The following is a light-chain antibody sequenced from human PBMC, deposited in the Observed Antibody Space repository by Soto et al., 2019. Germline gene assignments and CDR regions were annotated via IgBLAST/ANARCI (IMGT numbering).Light chain of an antibody. CDR3: QQYGSSPPWT. Sequence: EIVLTQSPGTLSLSPGERATLSCRASQSISSSSLAWYQQKPGQAPRLLIYGASSRATGIPDRFSGSGSGTDFTLTISRMVPEDFAVYYCQQYGSSPPWTFGQGTKVEIK. CDR2: GAS. J-gene: IGKJ1*01. CDR1: QSISSSS. V-gene: IGKV3-20*01.